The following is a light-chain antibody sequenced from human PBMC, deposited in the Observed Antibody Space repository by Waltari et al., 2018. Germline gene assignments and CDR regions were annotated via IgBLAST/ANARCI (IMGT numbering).Light chain of an antibody. Sequence: QSVLTQPPSVSGAPGQGVTISCTASPSNIGAGHDVHWFQQLPGTAPQLLTHDDRNRPSGVPDRFSASKSGTSASLAITGLQADGEADYYCQSYDSSLNIYVFGTGTKVTVL. J-gene: IGLJ1*01. CDR1: PSNIGAGHD. CDR2: DDR. V-gene: IGLV1-40*01. CDR3: QSYDSSLNIYV.